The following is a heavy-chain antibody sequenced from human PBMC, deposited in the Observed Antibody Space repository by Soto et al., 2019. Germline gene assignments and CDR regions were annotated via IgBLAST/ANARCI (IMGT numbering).Heavy chain of an antibody. CDR2: IYHSGST. J-gene: IGHJ4*02. CDR3: ARVVLWFGELTPYYFDY. Sequence: SETLSLTCAVSGGSISSGGYSWGWIRQPPGKGLEWIGYIYHSGSTYYNPSLKSRVTISVDRSKNQFSLKLSSVTAADTAVYYCARVVLWFGELTPYYFDYWGQGTRVTVSS. CDR1: GGSISSGGYS. D-gene: IGHD3-10*01. V-gene: IGHV4-30-2*01.